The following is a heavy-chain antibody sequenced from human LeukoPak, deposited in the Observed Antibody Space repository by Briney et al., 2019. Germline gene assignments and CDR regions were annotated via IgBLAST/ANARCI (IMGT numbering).Heavy chain of an antibody. CDR1: GFTFDDYA. D-gene: IGHD3-3*01. CDR2: INWNSGGI. Sequence: GRTLRLSCVASGFTFDDYAMPWVRQAPGKGLEWVSGINWNSGGIEYADSVKGRFTISRDNAKNSLYLQMNSLRPEDTALYYCAKGSRSIFGVISRWYFDFWGQGTLVSVSS. CDR3: AKGSRSIFGVISRWYFDF. V-gene: IGHV3-9*01. J-gene: IGHJ4*02.